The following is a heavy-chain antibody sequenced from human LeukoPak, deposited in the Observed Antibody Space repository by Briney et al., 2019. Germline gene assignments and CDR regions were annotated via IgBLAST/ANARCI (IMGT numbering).Heavy chain of an antibody. J-gene: IGHJ6*03. CDR3: ARGRGRPRYMDV. Sequence: SETLSLTCAVYGGSFSGYYWSWIRQPPGKGLEWIGEINHSGSTNYNPSLKSRVTISVDTSKNQFSLKLSSVTAADTAVYYCARGRGRPRYMDVWGKGTTVTVSS. CDR2: INHSGST. V-gene: IGHV4-34*01. CDR1: GGSFSGYY.